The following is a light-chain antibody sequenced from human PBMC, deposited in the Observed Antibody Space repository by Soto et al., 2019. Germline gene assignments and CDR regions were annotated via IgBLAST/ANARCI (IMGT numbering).Light chain of an antibody. V-gene: IGKV1-5*03. CDR3: QQYSNYPLT. CDR2: KAS. J-gene: IGKJ4*01. CDR1: QSVSAY. Sequence: DIPMTQSPSTLSASVGDRVTITCRAGQSVSAYVAWYQRQPGKAPKLLINKASALESGVPSRFSGSGSGTEFTLTISSLHPDEFATYYCQQYSNYPLTFGGGTKVEIK.